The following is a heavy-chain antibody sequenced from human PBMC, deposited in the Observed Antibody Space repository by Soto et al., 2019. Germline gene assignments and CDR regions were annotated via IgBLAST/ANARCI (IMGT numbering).Heavy chain of an antibody. CDR1: RFTFSNYA. CDR3: AKHIQNYDLWSARDALDL. V-gene: IGHV3-23*01. J-gene: IGHJ3*01. Sequence: PGGSLRLSCAASRFTFSNYAMSWVRLAPGKGLEWVSGVSASGGTTFYADSVKGRFTISRDNSKNTLFLQMNTQRAEDTAVYYCAKHIQNYDLWSARDALDLWGQGTMVTVSS. D-gene: IGHD3-3*01. CDR2: VSASGGTT.